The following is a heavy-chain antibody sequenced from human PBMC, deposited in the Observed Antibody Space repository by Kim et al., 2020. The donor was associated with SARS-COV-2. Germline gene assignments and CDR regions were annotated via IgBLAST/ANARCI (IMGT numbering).Heavy chain of an antibody. CDR3: ASGYSYGHTFDY. V-gene: IGHV1-69*13. J-gene: IGHJ4*02. CDR2: IIPIFGTA. Sequence: SVKVSCKASGGTFSSYAISWVRQAPGQGLEWMGGIIPIFGTANYAQKFQGRVTITADESTSTAYMELSSLRSEDTAVYYCASGYSYGHTFDYWGQGTLVTVSS. CDR1: GGTFSSYA. D-gene: IGHD5-18*01.